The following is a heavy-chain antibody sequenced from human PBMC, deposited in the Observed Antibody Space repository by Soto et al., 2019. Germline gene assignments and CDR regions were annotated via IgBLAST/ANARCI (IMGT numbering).Heavy chain of an antibody. CDR2: IYYSGST. CDR3: PRVPSSSWGHNWFDP. D-gene: IGHD6-13*01. V-gene: IGHV4-59*11. CDR1: GGSINNHY. Sequence: SETLSLTCTVSGGSINNHYWSWIRQPPGKGLEWIGYIYYSGSTNYNPSLKSRVTISVDTSKNQFSLKLSSVTAADTAVYYCPRVPSSSWGHNWFDPWGQGTLVTVS. J-gene: IGHJ5*02.